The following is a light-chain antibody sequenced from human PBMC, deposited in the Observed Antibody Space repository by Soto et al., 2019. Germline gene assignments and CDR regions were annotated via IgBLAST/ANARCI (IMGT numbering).Light chain of an antibody. J-gene: IGLJ3*02. CDR2: LEGSGTY. CDR3: ETWDSNTRV. Sequence: QPVLTQSSSASASLGSSVNLTRTLSSGHSSFIIAWHQQQPGKAPRYWMKLEGSGTYNKGSGVPDRFSGSSSGADRYLTISNLQSEDEADYYCETWDSNTRVFGGGTKLTVL. V-gene: IGLV4-60*03. CDR1: SGHSSFI.